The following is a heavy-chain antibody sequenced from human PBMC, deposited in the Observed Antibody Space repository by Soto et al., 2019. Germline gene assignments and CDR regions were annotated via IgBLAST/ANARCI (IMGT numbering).Heavy chain of an antibody. CDR2: IDSGDGTT. J-gene: IGHJ5*02. D-gene: IGHD1-1*01. Sequence: PGGSLRLSCTGSGFDFGDYYMSWIRQAPGKGLEWVSYIDSGDGTTYYTDSVKGRFTISRDNSKNTLYLQMNSLRAEDTAVYYCAKAGTTGTTGAFDPWGQGTLVTVSS. CDR1: GFDFGDYY. V-gene: IGHV3-23*03. CDR3: AKAGTTGTTGAFDP.